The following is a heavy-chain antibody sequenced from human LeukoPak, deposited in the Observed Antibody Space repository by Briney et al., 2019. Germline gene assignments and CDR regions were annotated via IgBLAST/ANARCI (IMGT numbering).Heavy chain of an antibody. J-gene: IGHJ4*02. CDR3: ASACSDYVSLVFCITY. CDR2: TSYDGSLK. CDR1: ACTFFSRG. V-gene: IGHV3-30*03. D-gene: IGHD4-17*01. Sequence: GSLRLSCSAAACTFFSRGIQCVGQAPGKGLEWVAVTSYDGSLKYYADSVKGRFTISRDNSKNTLYLQMNSLRAEDTAVYYCASACSDYVSLVFCITYWRQRTLVTVSS.